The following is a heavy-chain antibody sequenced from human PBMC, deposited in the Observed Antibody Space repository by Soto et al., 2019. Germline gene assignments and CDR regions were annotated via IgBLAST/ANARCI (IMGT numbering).Heavy chain of an antibody. V-gene: IGHV3-23*01. J-gene: IGHJ2*01. CDR2: ISTSGGGT. Sequence: KGLEWVSSISTSGGGTYYADSLAGRVTISRDNFKNTLYLQMNSLSAEDTAVFFFARERRQTSHAHGFDIPAERPSDL. D-gene: IGHD1-1*01. CDR3: ARERRQTSHAHGFDIPAERPSDL.